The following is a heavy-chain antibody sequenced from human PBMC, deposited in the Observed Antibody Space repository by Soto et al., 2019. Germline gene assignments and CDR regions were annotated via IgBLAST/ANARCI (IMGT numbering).Heavy chain of an antibody. CDR2: IIPIFGTA. V-gene: IGHV1-69*13. D-gene: IGHD3-10*01. CDR1: GGTSSSYA. CDR3: ARDRGYYYGSGSTNWFDP. Sequence: GASVKVSCKASGGTSSSYAISWVRQAPGQGLEWMGGIIPIFGTANYAQKFQGRVTITADESTSTAYMELSSLRSEDTAVYYCARDRGYYYGSGSTNWFDPWGQGTLVTVSS. J-gene: IGHJ5*02.